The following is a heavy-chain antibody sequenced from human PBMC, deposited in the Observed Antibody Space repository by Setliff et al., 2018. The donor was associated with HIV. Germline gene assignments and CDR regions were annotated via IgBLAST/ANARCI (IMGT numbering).Heavy chain of an antibody. D-gene: IGHD2-21*02. V-gene: IGHV4-38-2*02. J-gene: IGHJ3*01. Sequence: SETLSLTCTVSNDSINYQYWAWIRQPPGKGLEWIGSIYHSGNTYYMPSLQSRVTISVDMSKNQFSLKLNSVTAADTAVYYCARGEACGGGCHYAFELWGRGTMVTVSS. CDR2: IYHSGNT. CDR1: NDSINYQY. CDR3: ARGEACGGGCHYAFEL.